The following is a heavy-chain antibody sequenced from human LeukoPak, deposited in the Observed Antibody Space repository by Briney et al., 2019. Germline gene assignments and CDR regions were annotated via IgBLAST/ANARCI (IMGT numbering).Heavy chain of an antibody. V-gene: IGHV3-30-3*01. J-gene: IGHJ4*02. D-gene: IGHD6-13*01. CDR2: ISYDGSNE. CDR3: ASRYSSSWYVLDY. CDR1: GFTFSSYA. Sequence: GGSLRLSCAASGFTFSSYAMHWVRQAPGKGLEWVAVISYDGSNEYYADSVKGRFTISRDNSKSTLYLQMNSLRAEDTAVYYCASRYSSSWYVLDYWGQGTLVTVSS.